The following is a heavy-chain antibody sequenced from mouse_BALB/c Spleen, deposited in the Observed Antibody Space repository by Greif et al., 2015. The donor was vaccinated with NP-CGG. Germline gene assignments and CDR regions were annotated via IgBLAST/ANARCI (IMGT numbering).Heavy chain of an antibody. V-gene: IGHV1S137*01. D-gene: IGHD2-1*01. CDR1: GYTFTDYA. CDR3: ARVGNYYAMDY. J-gene: IGHJ4*01. CDR2: ISTYYGDA. Sequence: QVQLQQSGAELVRPGVSVKISCKGSGYTFTDYAMHWVKQSHAKSLEWIGVISTYYGDASYNQKFKGKATMTVDKSSSTAYMELARLTSEDSAIYYCARVGNYYAMDYWGQGTSVTVSS.